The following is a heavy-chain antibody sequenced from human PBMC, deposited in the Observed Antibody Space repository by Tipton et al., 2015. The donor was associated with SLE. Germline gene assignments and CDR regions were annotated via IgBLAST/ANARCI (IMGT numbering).Heavy chain of an antibody. Sequence: TLSLTCTVSGDSINNYYWSWIRQPLGRGLEYIGHVYFSGNTNYNPSLNSRVTISADTSKNQISLKLNSVTAADTAVYYCARDRGRDYSMDVWGRGTTVIVSS. J-gene: IGHJ6*02. V-gene: IGHV4-59*12. D-gene: IGHD6-25*01. CDR2: VYFSGNT. CDR3: ARDRGRDYSMDV. CDR1: GDSINNYY.